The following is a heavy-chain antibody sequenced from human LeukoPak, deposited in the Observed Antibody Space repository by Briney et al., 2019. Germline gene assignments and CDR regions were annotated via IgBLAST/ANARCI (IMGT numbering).Heavy chain of an antibody. D-gene: IGHD2-2*01. CDR2: IIPIFGTA. V-gene: IGHV1-69*05. J-gene: IGHJ6*03. CDR1: GGTFSSYA. Sequence: AASVKVSCKASGGTFSSYAISWVRQAPGQGLEWMGGIIPIFGTANYAQKFQSRVTITTDESTSTAYMELSSLRSEDTAVYYCARSYCSSTSCYYYYYMDVWGKGTTVTVSS. CDR3: ARSYCSSTSCYYYYYMDV.